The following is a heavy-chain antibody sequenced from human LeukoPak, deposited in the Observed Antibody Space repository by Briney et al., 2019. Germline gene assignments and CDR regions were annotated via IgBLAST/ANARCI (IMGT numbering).Heavy chain of an antibody. V-gene: IGHV3-74*01. CDR2: ISHDGTVT. D-gene: IGHD1-26*01. CDR3: ARDLNWDFFDV. Sequence: PGGSLRLSCAASGFTFTTYVMHWVRQAPGKGLMWVSRISHDGTVTSYADSVKGRFTISRDNAKNTLYLQMNSLRAEDTVVYYCARDLNWDFFDVWGRGTLSLSPQ. CDR1: GFTFTTYV. J-gene: IGHJ2*01.